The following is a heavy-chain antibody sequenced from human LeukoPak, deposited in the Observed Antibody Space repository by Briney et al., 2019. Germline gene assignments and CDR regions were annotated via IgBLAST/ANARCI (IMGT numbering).Heavy chain of an antibody. V-gene: IGHV3-30*02. D-gene: IGHD6-13*01. J-gene: IGHJ4*02. Sequence: GGSLRLSCAASGFNFNSYDMQWVRQSPGKGLEWVTFIRYDGSEKYYVDSVEGRFTISRDNSKNTLYLQMNSLRAEDTAVYYCATSVTGYSGPFYYWGQGTLVTVSP. CDR1: GFNFNSYD. CDR3: ATSVTGYSGPFYY. CDR2: IRYDGSEK.